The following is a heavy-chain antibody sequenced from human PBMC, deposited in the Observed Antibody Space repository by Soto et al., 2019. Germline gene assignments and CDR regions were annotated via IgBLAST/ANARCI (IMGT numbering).Heavy chain of an antibody. D-gene: IGHD3-10*01. Sequence: GGSLRLSCAASGFTFSSYGMHWVRQAPGKGLEWVAVIWYDGSNKYYADSVKGRFTISRDNFKNTLYLQMNSLRAEDTAVYYCAREGPVRAFDIWGQGTMVTVSS. V-gene: IGHV3-33*01. J-gene: IGHJ3*02. CDR1: GFTFSSYG. CDR2: IWYDGSNK. CDR3: AREGPVRAFDI.